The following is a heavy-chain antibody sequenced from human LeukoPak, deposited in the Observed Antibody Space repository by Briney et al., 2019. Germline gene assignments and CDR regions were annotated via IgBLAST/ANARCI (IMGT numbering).Heavy chain of an antibody. D-gene: IGHD2-21*02. J-gene: IGHJ3*02. CDR2: INPSGGST. CDR3: AGRQHIVVLTATRGDFDI. Sequence: ASVKVSCKASGYTFTSYYMHWVRQAPGQGLEWMGIINPSGGSTSYAQKFQGRVTMTRDTSTSTVYMELSSLRSEDTAVYYCAGRQHIVVLTATRGDFDIWGQGTMVTVSS. CDR1: GYTFTSYY. V-gene: IGHV1-46*01.